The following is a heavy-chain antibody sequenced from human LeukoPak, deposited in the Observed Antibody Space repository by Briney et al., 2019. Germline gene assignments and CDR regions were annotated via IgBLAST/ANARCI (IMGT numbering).Heavy chain of an antibody. CDR1: GFTFSSYA. V-gene: IGHV3-23*01. J-gene: IGHJ5*02. CDR2: ISGSGGST. CDR3: AKDNPYSGSYRDWFDP. D-gene: IGHD1-26*01. Sequence: LGGSLRLSCAASGFTFSSYAMSWVRQAPGKGLEWVSAISGSGGSTYYADSVKGRFTISRDNSKNTLYLQMNSLRAEDTAVYYCAKDNPYSGSYRDWFDPWGQGTLVTVSS.